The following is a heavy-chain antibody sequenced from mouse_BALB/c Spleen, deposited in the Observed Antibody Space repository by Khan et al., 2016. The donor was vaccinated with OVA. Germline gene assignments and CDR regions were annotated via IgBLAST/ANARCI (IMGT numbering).Heavy chain of an antibody. CDR2: INTYTGKP. CDR3: AKVRLNGSMDY. Sequence: QIQLVQSGPELKKPGESVKISCKASGYTFTNYGMNWVKQAPGKGLKWMGRINTYTGKPTYADDFKGRFVFSLETSASTAYLQINNLRNEDEATYVFAKVRLNGSMDYWGQGTSVTVSA. V-gene: IGHV9-1*02. D-gene: IGHD1-3*01. J-gene: IGHJ4*01. CDR1: GYTFTNYG.